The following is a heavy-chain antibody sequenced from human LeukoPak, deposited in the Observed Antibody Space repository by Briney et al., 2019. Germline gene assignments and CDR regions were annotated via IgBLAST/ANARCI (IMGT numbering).Heavy chain of an antibody. J-gene: IGHJ4*02. D-gene: IGHD2-21*01. CDR3: TIIPNVILFTHYFEY. V-gene: IGHV1-69*11. CDR1: GGVFTTYA. CDR2: INPFLGTT. Sequence: ASVKVSCKASGGVFTTYAVSWVRQAPGQGLEWMGSINPFLGTTNYAQKFQGRVTITADEPTRTAYMELTYVRSDDTAVYYCTIIPNVILFTHYFEYWGQGTLVTVPS.